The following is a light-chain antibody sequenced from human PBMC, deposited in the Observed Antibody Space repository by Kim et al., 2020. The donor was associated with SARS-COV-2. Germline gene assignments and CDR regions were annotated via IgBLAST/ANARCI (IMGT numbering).Light chain of an antibody. V-gene: IGKV3-20*01. CDR2: GAS. Sequence: EIVLTQSPGTLSLSPGERATLSCRASQSVSSSSLAWYQLKPGQAPRLLIHGASSRATGIPDRFSGSGSGTDFTLTISRLEAEDFAVYYCQQYGSSSYTFGQGTKLEI. CDR3: QQYGSSSYT. CDR1: QSVSSSS. J-gene: IGKJ2*01.